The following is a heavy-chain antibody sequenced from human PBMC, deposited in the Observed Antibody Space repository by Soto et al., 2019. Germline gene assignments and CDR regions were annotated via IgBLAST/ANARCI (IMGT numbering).Heavy chain of an antibody. V-gene: IGHV4-31*03. J-gene: IGHJ5*02. CDR1: GGSISSGGYY. Sequence: QVQLQESGPGLVKPSQTLSLTCTVSGGSISSGGYYWSWIRQHPGKGLEWIGYIFYSGTTYYNPSLXSXXTISVDTSKNQFSLNLSSVTAAATAVYYCARSVDPWGQGTLVTVSS. CDR3: ARSVDP. CDR2: IFYSGTT.